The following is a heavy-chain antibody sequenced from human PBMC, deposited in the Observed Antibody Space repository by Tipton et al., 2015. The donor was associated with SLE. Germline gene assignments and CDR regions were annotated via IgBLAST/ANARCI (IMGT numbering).Heavy chain of an antibody. Sequence: TLSLTCTVSGGSVSSSNYYWGWIRQPPGKGLEWIGSIYYSGSTYYNPSLKSRVTISVDTSKNQFSLKLSSVTAADTAVYYCASQGMDDIWGQGTMVTVSS. CDR1: GGSVSSSNYY. CDR2: IYYSGST. V-gene: IGHV4-39*01. CDR3: ASQGMDDI. J-gene: IGHJ3*02. D-gene: IGHD5-24*01.